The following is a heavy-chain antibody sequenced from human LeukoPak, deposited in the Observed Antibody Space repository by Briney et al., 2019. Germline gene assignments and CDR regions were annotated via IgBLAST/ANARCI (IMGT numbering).Heavy chain of an antibody. J-gene: IGHJ2*01. Sequence: SETPSLTCIVSGGSISSSSYYWGWIRQPPGKGLEGFASIYYSGTTYYNPSLKSRVTISVDTSKNQFSLKLSSVTAADTAVYYCARHRDFWSGYYHLYWYFDLWGRGTLVTVSS. CDR2: IYYSGTT. D-gene: IGHD3-3*01. V-gene: IGHV4-39*01. CDR1: GGSISSSSYY. CDR3: ARHRDFWSGYYHLYWYFDL.